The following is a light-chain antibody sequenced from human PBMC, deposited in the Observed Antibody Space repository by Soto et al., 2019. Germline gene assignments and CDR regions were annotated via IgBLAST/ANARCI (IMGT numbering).Light chain of an antibody. CDR1: TSNIGSNY. CDR2: RNN. CDR3: QSYESSLSGYV. Sequence: QSVLTQPPSASGTPGQGVTISCSGSTSNIGSNYVYWYQQLPGTAPKLLIYRNNQRPSGVPDRFSGSKSGTSASLAISGLRSDDEADYYCQSYESSLSGYVFGTGTKVTVL. J-gene: IGLJ1*01. V-gene: IGLV1-47*01.